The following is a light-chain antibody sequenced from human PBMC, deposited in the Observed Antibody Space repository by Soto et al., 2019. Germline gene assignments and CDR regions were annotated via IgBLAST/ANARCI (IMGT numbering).Light chain of an antibody. CDR3: QQSYRTTYT. CDR1: QSISKY. V-gene: IGKV1-39*01. J-gene: IGKJ2*01. CDR2: GAS. Sequence: DIQMTQSPSSLSASVGDRVTITCRASQSISKYLNWYQQKPGKAPKLLIYGASSLQSGDPSRFSGSGSGTDFTLTINSLQPEDFATYYCQQSYRTTYTFCQGTKVDIX.